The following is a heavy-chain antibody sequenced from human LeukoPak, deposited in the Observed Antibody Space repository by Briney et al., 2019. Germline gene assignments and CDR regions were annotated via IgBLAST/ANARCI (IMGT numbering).Heavy chain of an antibody. CDR2: INPNSGEN. V-gene: IGHV1-2*02. CDR3: ARGGGIQSCGGKTCFRGFVY. Sequence: ASVKVSCKASGYGFSDYYMHWVRQAPGQGLEYMGWINPNSGENICAQKCQGRVGMTRYTAITTLYMEPTSLRSDDTDVYFCARGGGIQSCGGKTCFRGFVYWGQGTLVTVSS. J-gene: IGHJ4*02. D-gene: IGHD2-21*01. CDR1: GYGFSDYY.